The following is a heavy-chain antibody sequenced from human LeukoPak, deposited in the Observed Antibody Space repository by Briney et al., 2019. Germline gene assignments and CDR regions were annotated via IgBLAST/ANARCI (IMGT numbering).Heavy chain of an antibody. D-gene: IGHD3-10*01. CDR2: ISDSGGST. V-gene: IGHV3-23*01. J-gene: IGHJ2*01. CDR3: AKDRRISPYWYFEI. Sequence: GGSLRLSCAASGFTFSSYGMHWVRQAPGKGLEWVSGISDSGGSTYYADSVKGRFTISRDNSKNTLYLQVNSLRAEGTAVYYCAKDRRISPYWYFEIWGRGTLVTASS. CDR1: GFTFSSYG.